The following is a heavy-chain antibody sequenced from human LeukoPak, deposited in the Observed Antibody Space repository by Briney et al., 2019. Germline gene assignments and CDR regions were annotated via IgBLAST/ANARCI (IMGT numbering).Heavy chain of an antibody. V-gene: IGHV3-30*18. D-gene: IGHD6-19*01. Sequence: PGGSLRLSCAASGFSFSSFAMHWVRQAPGKGLEWVAVISYDGNNQYYADPVKGRFTISRDNSKNTLYLQMNSLRPDDTAVFYCAKERYGSGWAAGDYWGQGTLVTVSS. CDR3: AKERYGSGWAAGDY. CDR1: GFSFSSFA. J-gene: IGHJ4*02. CDR2: ISYDGNNQ.